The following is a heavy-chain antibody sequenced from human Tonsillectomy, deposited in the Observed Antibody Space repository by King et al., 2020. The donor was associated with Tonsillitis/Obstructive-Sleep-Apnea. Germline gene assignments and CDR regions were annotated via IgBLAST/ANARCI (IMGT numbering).Heavy chain of an antibody. CDR1: GGSFSGYY. CDR2: INHSGST. V-gene: IGHV4-34*01. CDR3: AREGYGETPFDY. Sequence: VQLQQWGAGLLKPSETLSLTCGVYGGSFSGYYWSWVRQPPGKGLEWIGEINHSGSTNYNPSLKSRVIISVDTSKNQVSLKLSSVTAADTAVYYCAREGYGETPFDYWGQGTLVTVSS. J-gene: IGHJ4*02. D-gene: IGHD4-17*01.